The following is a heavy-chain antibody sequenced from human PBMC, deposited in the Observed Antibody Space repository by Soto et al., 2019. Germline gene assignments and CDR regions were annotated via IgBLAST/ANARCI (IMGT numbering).Heavy chain of an antibody. CDR1: GFTFSSYW. Sequence: EVQLVESGGGLVQPGGSLGLSCAASGFTFSSYWMSWVRLAPGKGLDWVAHIKQSGSDRYYVDSVRGRFTISRDNAKNSLYLQMNSLRVEDTAMYYCASVKSWAVSPWGQGTLVTVSS. D-gene: IGHD3-10*01. CDR2: IKQSGSDR. CDR3: ASVKSWAVSP. V-gene: IGHV3-7*01. J-gene: IGHJ5*02.